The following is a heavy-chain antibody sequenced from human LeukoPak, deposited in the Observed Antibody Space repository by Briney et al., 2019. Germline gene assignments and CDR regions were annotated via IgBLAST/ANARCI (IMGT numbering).Heavy chain of an antibody. V-gene: IGHV1-69*04. CDR1: GGTFSSYA. CDR3: ATGYSSSWYYRY. Sequence: GASVKVSCKASGGTFSSYAISWVRQAPGQGLEWMGRIIPIPGIANYAQKFQGRVTITADKSTSTAYMELSSLRSDDTAVYYCATGYSSSWYYRYWGQGTLVTVSS. D-gene: IGHD6-13*01. CDR2: IIPIPGIA. J-gene: IGHJ4*02.